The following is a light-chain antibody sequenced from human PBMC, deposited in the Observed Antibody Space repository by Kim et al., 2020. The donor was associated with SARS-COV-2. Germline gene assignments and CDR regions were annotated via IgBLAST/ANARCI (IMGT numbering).Light chain of an antibody. J-gene: IGLJ1*01. CDR3: ISRDSTGKRWV. CDR2: GRN. V-gene: IGLV3-19*01. Sequence: ALGQTVKITCQGDSLRSYYASWYQQKPGQAPILVIYGRNNRPSGIPDRFSGSSSVNTASLTITGAQAEDEADYYCISRDSTGKRWVFGTGTKVTVL. CDR1: SLRSYY.